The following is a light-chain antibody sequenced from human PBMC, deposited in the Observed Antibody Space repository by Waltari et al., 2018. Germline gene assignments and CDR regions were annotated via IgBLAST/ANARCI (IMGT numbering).Light chain of an antibody. V-gene: IGLV2-23*02. CDR2: GVP. J-gene: IGLJ3*02. CDR1: RSDLGSYHL. Sequence: QSALTQPASVSGSPGQSITISCTGLRSDLGSYHLVSWFQQHPDKAPKLLISGVPTRPSWVSICFSASATGNTAYLTISGLQAEDEADYYCCSSPESSTSWVFGGGTKLTVL. CDR3: CSSPESSTSWV.